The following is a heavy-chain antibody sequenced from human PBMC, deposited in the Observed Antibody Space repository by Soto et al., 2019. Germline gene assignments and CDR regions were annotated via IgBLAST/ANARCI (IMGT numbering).Heavy chain of an antibody. CDR2: IYYSGST. J-gene: IGHJ6*03. D-gene: IGHD6-6*01. Sequence: SETLSLTCTVSGGSISSYYWSWIRQPPGKGLEWIGYIYYSGSTNYNPSLKSRVTISVDTSKNQFSLKLSSVTAADTAVYYCARVLIAAPPPRDYYYMDVWGKGTTVTVSS. CDR3: ARVLIAAPPPRDYYYMDV. V-gene: IGHV4-59*01. CDR1: GGSISSYY.